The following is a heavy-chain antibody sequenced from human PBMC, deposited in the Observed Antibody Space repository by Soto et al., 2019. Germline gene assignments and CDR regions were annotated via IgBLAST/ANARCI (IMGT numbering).Heavy chain of an antibody. Sequence: GGSLRLSCAASGFTFNTFWMSWVRQSPGKGLEWVANIKHDGSETYCVDSVKGRFTIARDNAKNSLFLQMNTLRTEDTAVYYCARDFATHCSGSTCYPYAYWGQGALVTVSS. CDR1: GFTFNTFW. J-gene: IGHJ4*02. D-gene: IGHD2-15*01. CDR2: IKHDGSET. CDR3: ARDFATHCSGSTCYPYAY. V-gene: IGHV3-7*03.